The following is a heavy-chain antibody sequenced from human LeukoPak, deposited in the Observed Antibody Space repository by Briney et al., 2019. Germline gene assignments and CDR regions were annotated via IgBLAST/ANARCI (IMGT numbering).Heavy chain of an antibody. CDR1: GFTFDDYA. D-gene: IGHD1-26*01. Sequence: GRSLRLSCAASGFTFDDYAMHWVRQAPGKGLELVSGISWNSGSIGYADSVKGRFTISRDNAKNSLYLQMNSLRAEDTALYYCAKAHTDLSISGSYYFDYWGQGTLVTVSS. V-gene: IGHV3-9*01. CDR3: AKAHTDLSISGSYYFDY. J-gene: IGHJ4*02. CDR2: ISWNSGSI.